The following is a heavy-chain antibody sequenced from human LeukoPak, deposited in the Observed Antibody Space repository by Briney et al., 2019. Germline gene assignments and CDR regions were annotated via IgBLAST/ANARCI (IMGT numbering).Heavy chain of an antibody. V-gene: IGHV3-23*01. CDR1: GFTFSSYA. Sequence: GGSLRLSCAASGFTFSSYAMSWVRQAPGKGLEWVSTIIGSGGSTYYADSVRGRFTLSRDNSKNTLYLQMNSLRAEDTAVYYCAKDLLPSHYDSRVLDYWGQGTLVTVSS. CDR2: IIGSGGST. CDR3: AKDLLPSHYDSRVLDY. D-gene: IGHD3-22*01. J-gene: IGHJ4*02.